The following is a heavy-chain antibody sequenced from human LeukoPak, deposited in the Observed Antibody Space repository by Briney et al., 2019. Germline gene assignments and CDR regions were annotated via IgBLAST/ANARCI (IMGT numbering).Heavy chain of an antibody. CDR1: GGSFSGYY. CDR2: IYYSGST. V-gene: IGHV4-31*11. J-gene: IGHJ4*02. D-gene: IGHD4-17*01. Sequence: SETLSLTCAVYGGSFSGYYWSWIRQHPGKGLEWIGYIYYSGSTYYNPSLKSRVTISVDTSKNQFSLKLSSVTAADTAVYYCARKDYGDYALDYWGQGTLVTVSS. CDR3: ARKDYGDYALDY.